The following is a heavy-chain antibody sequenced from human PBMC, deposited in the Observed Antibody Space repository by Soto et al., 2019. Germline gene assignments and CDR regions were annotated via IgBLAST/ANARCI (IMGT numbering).Heavy chain of an antibody. D-gene: IGHD5-18*01. CDR2: INPSGGST. Sequence: ASVKVSCKASGYTFTSYYMHWVRQAPGQGLEWMGIINPSGGSTSYAQKFQGRVTMTRDTSTSTVYMELSSLRSEDTAVYYCARRGVYSYGFFGYFDYWGQGTLVTVSS. V-gene: IGHV1-46*03. CDR3: ARRGVYSYGFFGYFDY. J-gene: IGHJ4*02. CDR1: GYTFTSYY.